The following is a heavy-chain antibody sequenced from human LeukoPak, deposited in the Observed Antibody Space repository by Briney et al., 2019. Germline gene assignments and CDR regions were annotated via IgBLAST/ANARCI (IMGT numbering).Heavy chain of an antibody. CDR1: GFTFSSYA. J-gene: IGHJ4*02. V-gene: IGHV3-23*01. CDR3: AKGPNYYDSSDY. CDR2: ISGSGGST. D-gene: IGHD3-22*01. Sequence: RSGGSLRLSCAASGFTFSSYAMSWVRQAPGKGLEWVSAISGSGGSTYYADSVKGRFTISRDNSKNTLYLQMNSLRAEDTAVYYCAKGPNYYDSSDYWGQGTLVTVSS.